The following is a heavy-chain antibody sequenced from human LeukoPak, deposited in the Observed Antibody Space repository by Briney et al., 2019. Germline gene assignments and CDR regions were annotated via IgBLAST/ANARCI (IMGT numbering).Heavy chain of an antibody. CDR1: GFTFSSYA. D-gene: IGHD2-21*01. J-gene: IGHJ4*02. CDR2: ISYDGSNK. V-gene: IGHV3-30-3*01. Sequence: SGGSLRLSCAASGFTFSSYAMHWVRQAPGKGLEWVAVISYDGSNKYYADSVKGRFTISRDNSKNTLYLQMNSLRAEDTAVYYCARPLGREAYCGGDCYHSLDYWGQGTLVTVSS. CDR3: ARPLGREAYCGGDCYHSLDY.